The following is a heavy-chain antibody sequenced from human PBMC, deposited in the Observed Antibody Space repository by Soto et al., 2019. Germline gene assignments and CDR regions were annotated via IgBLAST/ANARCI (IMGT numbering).Heavy chain of an antibody. CDR3: ASGYYRYYYYYMDV. CDR2: ISAYNGNT. J-gene: IGHJ6*03. D-gene: IGHD3-3*01. Sequence: EASVKVSCKASGYAFTSYGISWVRQAPGQGLEWMGWISAYNGNTNCAQKLQGRVTMTTDTSTSTAYMELRSLRSDDTAVYYCASGYYRYYYYYMDVWGKGTTVTVSS. V-gene: IGHV1-18*01. CDR1: GYAFTSYG.